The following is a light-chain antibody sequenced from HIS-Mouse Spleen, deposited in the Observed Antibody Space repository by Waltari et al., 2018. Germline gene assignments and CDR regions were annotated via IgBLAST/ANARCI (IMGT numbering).Light chain of an antibody. Sequence: DIQMTQSPSSLSASVGDRVTITCQASQDISNYLNWYQQKPGKAPKLLIYDASNLETGVPSRFSGSGSGTDFIFTISSLQPEDIATYYCQQYDNLHRLTFGPGTKVDIK. CDR3: QQYDNLHRLT. CDR2: DAS. J-gene: IGKJ3*01. CDR1: QDISNY. V-gene: IGKV1-33*01.